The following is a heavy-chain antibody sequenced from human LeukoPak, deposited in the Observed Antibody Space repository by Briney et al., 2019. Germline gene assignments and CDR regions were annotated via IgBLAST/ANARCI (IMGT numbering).Heavy chain of an antibody. CDR3: ATVRFLEWYRDYYGMDV. V-gene: IGHV1-24*01. CDR2: FDPEDGET. Sequence: GASVKVSCTVSGYTLTELSVHWLRQAPGKGLEWMGGFDPEDGETIYAQKFQGRVTMTEDTSTDTAYMELSSLRSEDTAVYYCATVRFLEWYRDYYGMDVWGQGTTVTVSS. J-gene: IGHJ6*02. D-gene: IGHD3-3*01. CDR1: GYTLTELS.